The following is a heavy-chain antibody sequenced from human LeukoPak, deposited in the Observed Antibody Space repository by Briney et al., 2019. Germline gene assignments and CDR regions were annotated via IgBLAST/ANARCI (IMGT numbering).Heavy chain of an antibody. D-gene: IGHD6-13*01. J-gene: IGHJ3*02. Sequence: PSETLSLTCAVYGGSFSGYYWSWIRQPPGKGLEWIGEINHSGSTNYNPSLKSRVTISVDTSKNQFSLKLSSVTAADTAVYYCARMMRYSSSWSSAFVIWGQGTMVTVSS. CDR3: ARMMRYSSSWSSAFVI. V-gene: IGHV4-34*01. CDR1: GGSFSGYY. CDR2: INHSGST.